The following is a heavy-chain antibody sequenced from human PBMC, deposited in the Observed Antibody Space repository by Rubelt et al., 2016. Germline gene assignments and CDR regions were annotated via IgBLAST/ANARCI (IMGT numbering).Heavy chain of an antibody. J-gene: IGHJ4*02. Sequence: QVQLVQSGAEVKKPGASVKVSCKASGYTFTSYYMHWVRQAPGQGLEWMGIINPSGGSTSYAQKFQGRVTMTRDTPTSTVYMELSSLRSEDTAVYYCARDFSGSGRPAYYFDYWGQGTLVTVSS. CDR3: ARDFSGSGRPAYYFDY. V-gene: IGHV1-46*03. CDR1: GYTFTSYY. CDR2: INPSGGST. D-gene: IGHD1-26*01.